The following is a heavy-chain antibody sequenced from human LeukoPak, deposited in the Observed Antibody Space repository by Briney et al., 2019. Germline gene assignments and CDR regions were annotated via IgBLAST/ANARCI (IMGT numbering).Heavy chain of an antibody. J-gene: IGHJ2*01. D-gene: IGHD4-23*01. CDR2: IYYSGNT. V-gene: IGHV4-39*07. CDR3: AVRHGGNSYDWYFDL. CDR1: GGSISSSSYY. Sequence: SETLSLTCTVSGGSISSSSYYWGWIRQPPGKGLEWIGSIYYSGNTYYNPSLKSRVTISVDTSKNQFSLKLSSVTAADTAVYYCAVRHGGNSYDWYFDLWGRGTLVTVSS.